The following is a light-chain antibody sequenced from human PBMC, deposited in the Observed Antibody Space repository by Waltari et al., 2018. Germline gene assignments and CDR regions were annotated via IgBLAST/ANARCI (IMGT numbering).Light chain of an antibody. CDR2: DVI. CDR3: TSYTTRNTFV. CDR1: DSDIGNYDS. V-gene: IGLV2-14*03. Sequence: QSALTQPASVSGSPGQSITVSCSGTDSDIGNYDSFSWYQQHPGEAPKVIIFDVIKRPSGISTRFSGSKSGNTASLAISGLQTEDEADYYCTSYTTRNTFVFGTGTKVTV. J-gene: IGLJ1*01.